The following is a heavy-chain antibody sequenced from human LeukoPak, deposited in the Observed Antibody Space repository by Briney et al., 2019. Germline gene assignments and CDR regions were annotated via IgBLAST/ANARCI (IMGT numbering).Heavy chain of an antibody. D-gene: IGHD2-15*01. J-gene: IGHJ4*02. CDR3: AKVLGGLWPGIDY. CDR1: GFSFSNYV. V-gene: IGHV3-74*01. Sequence: PGGSLRLSCAASGFSFSNYVMNWVRQAPGKGLEWVSRISGGGSSTRYADSVTGRFTISRDNAKNTVYLQMNSLRAEDTAVYYCAKVLGGLWPGIDYWGQGTVVTVSS. CDR2: ISGGGSST.